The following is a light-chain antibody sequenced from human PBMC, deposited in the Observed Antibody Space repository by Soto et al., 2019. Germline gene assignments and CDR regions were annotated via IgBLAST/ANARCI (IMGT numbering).Light chain of an antibody. CDR1: SSNLGANYD. J-gene: IGLJ2*01. Sequence: QSVLTQPPSVSGAPGQRVTISCTGSSSNLGANYDVHWYQQVPGTAPKLLIYANTNRPSGVPDRFSGSKSGTSASLAITGLQDEDEADYYCQSYDSSLSGVVFGGGTKLTVL. CDR3: QSYDSSLSGVV. CDR2: ANT. V-gene: IGLV1-40*01.